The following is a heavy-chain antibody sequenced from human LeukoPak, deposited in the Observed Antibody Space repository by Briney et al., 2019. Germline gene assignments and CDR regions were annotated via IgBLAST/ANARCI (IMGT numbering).Heavy chain of an antibody. D-gene: IGHD4-17*01. CDR2: IYYSGST. Sequence: PSETLSLTCTVSGGSISSYYWSWIRQPPGKGLEWIGYIYYSGSTNYNPSLKSRVTISVDTSKNQFSLKLSSVTAADTAVYYCARHGVYGDYVFDYWGQGTLVTVSS. V-gene: IGHV4-59*08. CDR3: ARHGVYGDYVFDY. CDR1: GGSISSYY. J-gene: IGHJ4*02.